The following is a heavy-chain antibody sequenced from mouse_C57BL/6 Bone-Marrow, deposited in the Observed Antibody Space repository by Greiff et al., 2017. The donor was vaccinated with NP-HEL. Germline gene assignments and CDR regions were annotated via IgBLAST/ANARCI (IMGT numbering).Heavy chain of an antibody. V-gene: IGHV10-1*01. D-gene: IGHD1-1*02. Sequence: EVQLVESGGGLVQPKGPLKLSCAASGFSFNTYAMNWVRQAPGKGLEWVARIRSKSNNYATYYADSVKDRFTISRDDSESMLYLQMNNLKTEDTAMYYCVRHGTNFDYWGQGTTLTVSS. CDR1: GFSFNTYA. J-gene: IGHJ2*01. CDR3: VRHGTNFDY. CDR2: IRSKSNNYAT.